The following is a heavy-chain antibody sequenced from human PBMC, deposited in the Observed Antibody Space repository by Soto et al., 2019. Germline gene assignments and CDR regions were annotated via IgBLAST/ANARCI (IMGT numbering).Heavy chain of an antibody. CDR2: ISYDGSNK. Sequence: QVQLVESGGGVVQPGRSLRLSCAASGFTFSSYAMHWVRQAPGKGLEWVAVISYDGSNKYYADSVKGRFTISRDNSMNTLYLQMNSLRAEDTAVYYCARDRGYYDFWSGYHYYGMDVWGHGTTVTVSS. J-gene: IGHJ6*02. D-gene: IGHD3-3*01. CDR1: GFTFSSYA. CDR3: ARDRGYYDFWSGYHYYGMDV. V-gene: IGHV3-30-3*01.